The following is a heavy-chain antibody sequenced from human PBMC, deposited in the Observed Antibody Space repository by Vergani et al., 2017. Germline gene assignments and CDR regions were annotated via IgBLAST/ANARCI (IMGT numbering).Heavy chain of an antibody. V-gene: IGHV3-23*01. CDR1: GFTFIMHA. D-gene: IGHD6-19*01. CDR2: LSASDRRT. J-gene: IGHJ3*02. CDR3: TKVVRSEVAGTFGAFDI. Sequence: EVQLLESGGDLVQPGGSLRLSCAASGFTFIMHAMSWVRQAPGKGLEWVSTLSASDRRTHYADSVKGRFTISRDISKNTLFLHMNSLRPEDTAVYYCTKVVRSEVAGTFGAFDIWGQGTMVTGSS.